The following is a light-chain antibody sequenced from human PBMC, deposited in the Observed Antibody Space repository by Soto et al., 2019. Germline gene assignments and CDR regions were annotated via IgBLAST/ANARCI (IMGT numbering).Light chain of an antibody. V-gene: IGLV1-44*01. J-gene: IGLJ1*01. Sequence: QSVLTQPPSASGTPGQRVTISCSGSSSNIGSNTVNRYQQLPGTAPKLLIYSNNQRPSGVPDRFSGSKSGTSASLAISGLQSEDEADYYCAAWDDSLNAHYVFGTGTKV. CDR1: SSNIGSNT. CDR3: AAWDDSLNAHYV. CDR2: SNN.